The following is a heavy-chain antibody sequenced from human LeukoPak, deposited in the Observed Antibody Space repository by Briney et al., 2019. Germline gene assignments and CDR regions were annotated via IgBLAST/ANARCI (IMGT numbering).Heavy chain of an antibody. Sequence: GGSLRLSCAASGFAVSSSAMSWVRQAPGKGLEWVSIINTSGGTTLHADSVQGRFTISRDNSKNTLYLQMDSLRAEDTALYYFVKGGFEYDYWGQGTLVTVSS. D-gene: IGHD3-10*01. CDR1: GFAVSSSA. V-gene: IGHV3-23*01. J-gene: IGHJ4*02. CDR2: INTSGGTT. CDR3: VKGGFEYDY.